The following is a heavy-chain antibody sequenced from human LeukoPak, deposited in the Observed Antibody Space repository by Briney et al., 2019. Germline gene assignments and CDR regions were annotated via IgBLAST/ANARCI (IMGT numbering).Heavy chain of an antibody. CDR3: ARDPLTTMASS. CDR2: ISGNAGST. Sequence: GGSLRLSCAASGFTLSSYAMSWVRQAPGKGLEWVSLISGNAGSTYYADSVKGRFTISRGITKNTLYLQMNSLRAEDTATYYCARDPLTTMASSWGQGTLVTVSS. CDR1: GFTLSSYA. D-gene: IGHD5-18*01. V-gene: IGHV3-23*01. J-gene: IGHJ5*02.